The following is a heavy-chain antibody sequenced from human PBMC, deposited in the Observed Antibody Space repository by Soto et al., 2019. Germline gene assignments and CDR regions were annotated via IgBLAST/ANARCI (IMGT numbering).Heavy chain of an antibody. D-gene: IGHD3-10*01. CDR2: IYWDDDE. CDR3: AHSRNLITEDAQVGDFDY. CDR1: GFSLNTDGEG. Sequence: QITLKESGPTQVKPTQNLTLTCSFSGFSLNTDGEGVGWVRQPPGEALEWLALIYWDDDERYSPSLKTRLTITKDPSKNKVVLIMTNMDPVDTATYDCAHSRNLITEDAQVGDFDYWGQGTLVTVSS. J-gene: IGHJ4*02. V-gene: IGHV2-5*02.